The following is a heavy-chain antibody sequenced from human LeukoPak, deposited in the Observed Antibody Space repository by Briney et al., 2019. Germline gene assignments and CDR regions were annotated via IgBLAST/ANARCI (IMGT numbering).Heavy chain of an antibody. CDR2: LSSSGST. J-gene: IGHJ4*02. V-gene: IGHV4-39*01. CDR3: VRHVTGRSHDD. Sequence: SETLSLTCTVSGASISSSIHYWGWFRQPPGKGLEWIGTLSSSGSTYYNPSLKSRVTISVDTSKNQSSLRQSSVTAADTAVYYCVRHVTGRSHDDWGQGTLVTVSS. CDR1: GASISSSIHY. D-gene: IGHD3-10*01.